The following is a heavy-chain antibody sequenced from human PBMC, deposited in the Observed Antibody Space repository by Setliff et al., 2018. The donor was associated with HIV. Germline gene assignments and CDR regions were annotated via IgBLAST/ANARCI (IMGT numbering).Heavy chain of an antibody. D-gene: IGHD3-22*01. CDR1: GCSISSGYY. J-gene: IGHJ5*02. Sequence: ASETLSLTCAVSGCSISSGYYWGWIRQPPGKGLEWIGSIYHSGSTYYNPSLKSRVTISVDTSKNQFSLKLSSVTAADTAVYYCARHEAWYYDSSGYPNGWFDPWGQGTLVTVSS. V-gene: IGHV4-38-2*01. CDR3: ARHEAWYYDSSGYPNGWFDP. CDR2: IYHSGST.